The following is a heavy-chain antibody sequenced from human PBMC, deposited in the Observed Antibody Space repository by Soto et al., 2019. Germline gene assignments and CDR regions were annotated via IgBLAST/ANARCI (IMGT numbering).Heavy chain of an antibody. J-gene: IGHJ4*02. D-gene: IGHD2-15*01. V-gene: IGHV4-34*01. CDR1: GRSFSGYY. Sequence: SETLSLTCALYGRSFSGYYWSWIRQPPGKGLEWIGEINHSGSTNYNPSLKGRATISVDTSKSQISLELRSVTAADTALFYCARQIGGPGYSSGYNSWGQGILVTVSS. CDR2: INHSGST. CDR3: ARQIGGPGYSSGYNS.